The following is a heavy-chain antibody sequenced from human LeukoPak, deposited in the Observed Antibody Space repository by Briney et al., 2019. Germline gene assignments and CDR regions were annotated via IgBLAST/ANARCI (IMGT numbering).Heavy chain of an antibody. J-gene: IGHJ4*02. Sequence: SVKVSCKASGGTFSSYAISWVRQAPGQGLEWMGWISAYNGNTNYAQKLQGRVTMTTDTSTSTAYMELRSLRSDDTAVYYCARDLQQQLVPDYWGQGTLVTVSS. CDR1: GGTFSSYA. CDR3: ARDLQQQLVPDY. D-gene: IGHD6-13*01. V-gene: IGHV1-18*01. CDR2: ISAYNGNT.